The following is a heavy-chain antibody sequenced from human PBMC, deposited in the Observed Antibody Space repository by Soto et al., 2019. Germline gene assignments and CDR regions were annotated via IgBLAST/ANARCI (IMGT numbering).Heavy chain of an antibody. CDR2: INTNTGNP. D-gene: IGHD3-3*01. CDR3: ARDRPLTTTYYDFWSGYPYYYYGMDV. Sequence: ASVKVSCKASGYTFTSYAMNWARQAPGQGLEWMGWINTNTGNPTYAQGFTGRFVFSLDTSVSTAYLQICSLKAEDTAVYYCARDRPLTTTYYDFWSGYPYYYYGMDVWGQGTTVTVSS. CDR1: GYTFTSYA. V-gene: IGHV7-4-1*01. J-gene: IGHJ6*02.